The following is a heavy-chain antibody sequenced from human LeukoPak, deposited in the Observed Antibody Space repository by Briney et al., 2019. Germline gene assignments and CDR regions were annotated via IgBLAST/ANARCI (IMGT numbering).Heavy chain of an antibody. Sequence: ASVKVSCKASGYTFSSYAISWVRQAPGQGFEWMGWISTYTGNTNYVEKLQGRVNMTTDTSTNTAYMEMRDLRSDDTAVYYCARDRQLQWFGEFNIDFDYWGQGTLVTVSS. CDR2: ISTYTGNT. V-gene: IGHV1-18*01. J-gene: IGHJ4*02. CDR3: ARDRQLQWFGEFNIDFDY. CDR1: GYTFSSYA. D-gene: IGHD3-10*01.